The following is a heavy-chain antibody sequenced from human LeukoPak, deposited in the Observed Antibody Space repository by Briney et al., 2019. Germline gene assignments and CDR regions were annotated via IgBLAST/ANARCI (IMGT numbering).Heavy chain of an antibody. CDR3: ARAREWLRLKFDAFDI. V-gene: IGHV3-30*02. CDR1: GFTFNSFA. CDR2: IQYDGSDE. D-gene: IGHD5-12*01. Sequence: GGSLRLSCAASGFTFNSFAMHWVRQAPGKGLEWLAFIQYDGSDEHYADSVKGRFTISRDNAKNSLYLQMNSLRAEDTAVYYCARAREWLRLKFDAFDIWGQGTMVTVSS. J-gene: IGHJ3*02.